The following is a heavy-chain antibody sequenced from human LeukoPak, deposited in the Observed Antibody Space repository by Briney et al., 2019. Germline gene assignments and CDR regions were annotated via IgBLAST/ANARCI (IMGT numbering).Heavy chain of an antibody. CDR2: FDPEDGET. D-gene: IGHD3-22*01. CDR3: ATDLSGYYDSSGSY. V-gene: IGHV1-24*01. Sequence: ASVEVSCKVSGYTLTELSMHWVRQAPGKGLEWMGGFDPEDGETIYAQKFQGRVTMTEDTSTDTAYVELSSLRSEDTAVYYCATDLSGYYDSSGSYWGQGTLVTVSS. CDR1: GYTLTELS. J-gene: IGHJ4*02.